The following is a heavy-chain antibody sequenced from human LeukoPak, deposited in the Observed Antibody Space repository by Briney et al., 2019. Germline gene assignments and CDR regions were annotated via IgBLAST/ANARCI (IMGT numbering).Heavy chain of an antibody. CDR1: GGSISGGSYY. D-gene: IGHD2-2*03. J-gene: IGHJ5*02. CDR2: IYYSGST. V-gene: IGHV4-30-4*07. Sequence: PSQTLSLTCTVSGGSISGGSYYWSWIRQPPGKGLEWIGYIYYSGSTYYSPSLKSRVTISVDTSKNQFSLKLSSVTAADTAVYYCARLLRVGYCSTTTCNWFDPWGQGTLVTVSS. CDR3: ARLLRVGYCSTTTCNWFDP.